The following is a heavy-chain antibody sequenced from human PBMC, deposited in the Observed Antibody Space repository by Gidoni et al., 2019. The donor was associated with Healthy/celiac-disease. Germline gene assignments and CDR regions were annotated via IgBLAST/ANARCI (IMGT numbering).Heavy chain of an antibody. D-gene: IGHD3-3*01. CDR3: AREQITTYYDFWSGYYTGSGDGMDV. Sequence: EVQLVESGGGLVQPGGSLRLSCAASGFTFSRYWMHWAGQAPGKGLVWVSRINSDGSSTSYADSVKGRFTISRDNANNTLYLQMNSLRAEDTAVYYCAREQITTYYDFWSGYYTGSGDGMDVWGQGTTVTVSS. CDR2: INSDGSST. J-gene: IGHJ6*02. CDR1: GFTFSRYW. V-gene: IGHV3-74*01.